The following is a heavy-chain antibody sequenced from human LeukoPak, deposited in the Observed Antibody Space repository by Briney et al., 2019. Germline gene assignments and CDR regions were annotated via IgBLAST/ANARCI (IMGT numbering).Heavy chain of an antibody. CDR1: GYTFTGHY. CDR2: INPNSGGT. CDR3: ARDFYDSSGKGAFDI. V-gene: IGHV1-2*02. Sequence: ASVKVSCKASGYTFTGHYMHWVRQAPGQGLEWMGWINPNSGGTNYAQKFQGRVTMTRDTSISTAYMELSRLRSDDTAVYYCARDFYDSSGKGAFDIWGQGTMVTVSS. D-gene: IGHD3-22*01. J-gene: IGHJ3*02.